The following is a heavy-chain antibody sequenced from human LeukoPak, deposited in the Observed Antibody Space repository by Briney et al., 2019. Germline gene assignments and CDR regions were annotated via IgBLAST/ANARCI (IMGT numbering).Heavy chain of an antibody. Sequence: GGSLRLSCAASGFTFSSYGMSWVRQAPGKGLEWVSVIYSGGSTYYADSVKGRFTISRDNSKNTLYLQMNSLRAEDTAVYYCARDASSGYSYYFDYWGQGTLVTVSS. D-gene: IGHD3-22*01. CDR1: GFTFSSYG. V-gene: IGHV3-53*01. J-gene: IGHJ4*02. CDR3: ARDASSGYSYYFDY. CDR2: IYSGGST.